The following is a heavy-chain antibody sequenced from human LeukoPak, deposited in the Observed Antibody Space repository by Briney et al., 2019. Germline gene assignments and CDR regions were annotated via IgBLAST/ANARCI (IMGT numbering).Heavy chain of an antibody. Sequence: AGGSLRLSCAASGFTFSSYEMNWVRQAPGRGLEWVSYIGNTGRTIYYTDSVKGRFTISRDNAKNSLYLQMNSLRAEGTAIYYCVRGDRYFFDFWGQGTLVTVSS. CDR1: GFTFSSYE. CDR2: IGNTGRTI. V-gene: IGHV3-48*03. CDR3: VRGDRYFFDF. J-gene: IGHJ4*02.